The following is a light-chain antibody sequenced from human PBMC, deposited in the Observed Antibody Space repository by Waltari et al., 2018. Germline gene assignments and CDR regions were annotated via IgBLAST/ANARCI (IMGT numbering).Light chain of an antibody. V-gene: IGKV1-39*01. CDR2: DAS. Sequence: DIQMTQSPSSLSASVGDRVTITCRASQSISSYLNWYQIKPGKAPKLLIYDASRLQSGVPSRFSGSGSGTDFTRTISSLQPDDFAIYHCQQSVSTPWTFGQGTNVEI. J-gene: IGKJ1*01. CDR1: QSISSY. CDR3: QQSVSTPWT.